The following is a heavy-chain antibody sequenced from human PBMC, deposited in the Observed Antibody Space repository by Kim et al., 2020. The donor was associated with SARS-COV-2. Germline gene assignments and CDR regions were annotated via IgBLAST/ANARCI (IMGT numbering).Heavy chain of an antibody. CDR1: GLPVGASA. J-gene: IGHJ3*02. D-gene: IGHD1-1*01. Sequence: GLPVGASARSWVRKASGKGLGGVVRIRRKANGYATAYIESVKGRFTISREESRNTAYLQMNSLKTEDTAVYYCTRVPGTTLAFWDAFDNW. V-gene: IGHV3-73*01. CDR3: TRVPGTTLAFWDAFDN. CDR2: IRRKANGYAT.